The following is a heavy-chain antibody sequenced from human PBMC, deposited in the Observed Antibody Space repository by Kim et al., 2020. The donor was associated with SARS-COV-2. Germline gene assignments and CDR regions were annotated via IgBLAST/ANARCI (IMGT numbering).Heavy chain of an antibody. CDR2: INSDGSST. J-gene: IGHJ3*02. CDR1: GFTFSSYW. Sequence: GGSLRLSCAASGFTFSSYWMHWVRQAPGKGLVWVSRINSDGSSTSYADSVKGRFTISRDNAKNTLYLQMNSLRAEDTAVYYCAREQQLDDAFDIWGQGTMVTVSS. D-gene: IGHD6-13*01. V-gene: IGHV3-74*01. CDR3: AREQQLDDAFDI.